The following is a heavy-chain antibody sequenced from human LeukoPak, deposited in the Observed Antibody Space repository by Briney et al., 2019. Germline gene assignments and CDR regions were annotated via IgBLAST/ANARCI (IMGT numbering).Heavy chain of an antibody. CDR3: AKDIGDPLRYFDWLGMFDY. D-gene: IGHD3-9*01. CDR1: GITFSDAW. Sequence: PGGSLRLSCAASGITFSDAWMSWVRQAPGKGLEWVSGISWNSGSIGYADSVKGRFTISRDNAKNSLYLQMNSLRAEDTALYYCAKDIGDPLRYFDWLGMFDYWGQGTLVTVSS. V-gene: IGHV3-9*01. J-gene: IGHJ4*02. CDR2: ISWNSGSI.